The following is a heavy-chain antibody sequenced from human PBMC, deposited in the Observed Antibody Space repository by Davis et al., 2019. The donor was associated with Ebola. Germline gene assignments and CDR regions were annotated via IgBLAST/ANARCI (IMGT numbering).Heavy chain of an antibody. D-gene: IGHD2-2*01. J-gene: IGHJ4*02. CDR1: GFTFSGSA. CDR2: IRSKANSYAT. Sequence: GGSLRLSCAASGFTFSGSAVHWVRQASGKGLEWVGRIRSKANSYATAYAASVKGRFTISRDDSKNTAYLQMNSLKTEDTAVYYCTTAGDIVVVPAAADYWGQGTLVTVSS. CDR3: TTAGDIVVVPAAADY. V-gene: IGHV3-73*01.